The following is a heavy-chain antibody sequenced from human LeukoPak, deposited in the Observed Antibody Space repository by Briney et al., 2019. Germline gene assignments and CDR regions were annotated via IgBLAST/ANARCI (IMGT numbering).Heavy chain of an antibody. J-gene: IGHJ6*03. CDR2: IYSGGST. CDR3: ASGSGSYRTPYYYMDV. V-gene: IGHV3-53*01. Sequence: QPGGSLRLSCAASGFTVSSNYMSWVRQAPGKGLEWVSVIYSGGSTYYADSVKGRFTISRDNSKNKLYLQMNSLRAEDTAVYYCASGSGSYRTPYYYMDVWGTGNTVTVSS. CDR1: GFTVSSNY. D-gene: IGHD3-10*01.